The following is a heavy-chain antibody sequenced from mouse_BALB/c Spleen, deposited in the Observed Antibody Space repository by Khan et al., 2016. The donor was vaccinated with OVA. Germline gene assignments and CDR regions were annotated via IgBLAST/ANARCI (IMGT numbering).Heavy chain of an antibody. V-gene: IGHV2-6-5*01. CDR1: GFSLTDYG. J-gene: IGHJ4*01. D-gene: IGHD2-10*01. CDR3: AKPFYAHYYAMDY. Sequence: QVQLKESGPGLVAPSQSLSITCTVSGFSLTDYGVNWIRQPPGKGLEWLGIIWGGGTTYYNSALKSRLSISKDNSKSQVFLKMNSLQTDDTAMYYCAKPFYAHYYAMDYWGQGTSVTGSS. CDR2: IWGGGTT.